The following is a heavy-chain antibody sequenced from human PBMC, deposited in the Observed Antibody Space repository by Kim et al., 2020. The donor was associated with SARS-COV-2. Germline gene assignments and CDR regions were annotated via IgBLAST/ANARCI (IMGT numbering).Heavy chain of an antibody. Sequence: GGSLRLSCAASGFTFSSYEMNWVRQAPGKGLEWVSYISSSGSTIYYADSVKGRFTISRDNAKNSLYLQMNSLRAEDTAVYYCARGWAVAGTFDYWGQGTLVTVSS. CDR2: ISSSGSTI. V-gene: IGHV3-48*03. CDR3: ARGWAVAGTFDY. J-gene: IGHJ4*02. CDR1: GFTFSSYE. D-gene: IGHD6-19*01.